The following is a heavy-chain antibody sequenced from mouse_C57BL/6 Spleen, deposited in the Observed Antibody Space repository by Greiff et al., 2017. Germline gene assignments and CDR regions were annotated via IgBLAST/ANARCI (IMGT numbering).Heavy chain of an antibody. J-gene: IGHJ3*01. CDR3: ARGGDEGFAY. V-gene: IGHV1-69*01. CDR1: GYTFTSYW. CDR2: IAPSDSYT. Sequence: QVQLQQPGAELVMPGASVKLSCKASGYTFTSYWMHWVKQRPGQGLEWIGEIAPSDSYTNYNQKFKGKSTLTVDKSSSTAYMQLSSLTSEDSAVYYCARGGDEGFAYWGQGTLVTVSA.